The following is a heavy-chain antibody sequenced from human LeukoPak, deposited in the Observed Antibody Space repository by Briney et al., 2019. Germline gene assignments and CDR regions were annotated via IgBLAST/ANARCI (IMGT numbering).Heavy chain of an antibody. V-gene: IGHV3-23*01. J-gene: IGHJ4*02. CDR3: AKDRGMFLVGYLDY. Sequence: GGSLRLSCAASGFTFSSHAMSWVRQAPGKGLEWVSAISGSGGTTYYADSVKGRFTISRDNSKNTLYLQTNSLRAEDTAVYYCAKDRGMFLVGYLDYWGQGTLVTVSS. D-gene: IGHD2-15*01. CDR1: GFTFSSHA. CDR2: ISGSGGTT.